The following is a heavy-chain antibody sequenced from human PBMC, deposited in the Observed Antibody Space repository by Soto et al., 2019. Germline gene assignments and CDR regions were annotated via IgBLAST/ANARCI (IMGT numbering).Heavy chain of an antibody. D-gene: IGHD1-26*01. Sequence: PSETLSLTCTVSSGSISSGDYDWSWIRQRPGKGLEWIGYIYYSGSTYYNPSLKSRVTISVDTSKNQFSLKLGSVTAADTAVYYCARDVVGASIDYWGQGTLVTVSS. J-gene: IGHJ4*02. CDR3: ARDVVGASIDY. CDR2: IYYSGST. V-gene: IGHV4-30-4*01. CDR1: SGSISSGDYD.